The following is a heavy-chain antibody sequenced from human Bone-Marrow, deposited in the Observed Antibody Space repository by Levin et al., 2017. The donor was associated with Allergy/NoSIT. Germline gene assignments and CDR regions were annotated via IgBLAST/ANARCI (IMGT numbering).Heavy chain of an antibody. Sequence: ASVKVSCKASGYTFTNYGITWVRQAPGQGLEWMEWISLYTGKAKYAQKFQGRVIMTTDTSADTAYMEMTNLRPDDTAVFYCARDRDRSWFDPWGQGTQVIVSS. D-gene: IGHD3-16*02. CDR2: ISLYTGKA. J-gene: IGHJ5*02. CDR3: ARDRDRSWFDP. V-gene: IGHV1-18*01. CDR1: GYTFTNYG.